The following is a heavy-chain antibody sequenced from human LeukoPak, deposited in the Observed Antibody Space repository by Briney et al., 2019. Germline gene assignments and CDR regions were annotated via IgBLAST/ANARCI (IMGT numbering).Heavy chain of an antibody. Sequence: GGSLRLSCAASGFTFSSYSMNWVRQAPGKGLEWVSSISSSSSYIYYADSVKGRFTISRDNAKNSLYLQMNSLRAEDTAVYYCARVEGATSHFDYWGQGTLVTVPS. CDR3: ARVEGATSHFDY. D-gene: IGHD1-26*01. CDR2: ISSSSSYI. V-gene: IGHV3-21*01. J-gene: IGHJ4*02. CDR1: GFTFSSYS.